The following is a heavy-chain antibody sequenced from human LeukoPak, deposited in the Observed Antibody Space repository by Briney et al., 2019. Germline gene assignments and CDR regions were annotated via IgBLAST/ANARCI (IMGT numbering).Heavy chain of an antibody. CDR2: ISGGSTYT. V-gene: IGHV3-21*01. J-gene: IGHJ4*02. D-gene: IGHD5-12*01. CDR1: GFTFSSYT. Sequence: GGALRLSCAASGFTFSSYTMNWVRQAPGKRLEWGSSISGGSTYTFYADSVMGRFTISRDNAKNSLYLHMSSLRAEDTAVYYCARVRDLYRDYWGQGILVTVSS. CDR3: ARVRDLYRDY.